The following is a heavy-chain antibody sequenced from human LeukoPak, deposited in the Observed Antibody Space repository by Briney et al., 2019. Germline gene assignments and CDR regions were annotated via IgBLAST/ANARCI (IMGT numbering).Heavy chain of an antibody. CDR2: IYHSGST. J-gene: IGHJ4*02. D-gene: IGHD1-26*01. CDR1: GGSISSGGYS. CDR3: ASSELEQGFDY. V-gene: IGHV4-30-2*01. Sequence: SETLSLTCAVSGGSISSGGYSWSWIRQPPGKGLEWIGYIYHSGSTYYNPSLKSRVTISVDTSKNQFSLKLSSVTAADTAVYYCASSELEQGFDYWGQGTLVTVSS.